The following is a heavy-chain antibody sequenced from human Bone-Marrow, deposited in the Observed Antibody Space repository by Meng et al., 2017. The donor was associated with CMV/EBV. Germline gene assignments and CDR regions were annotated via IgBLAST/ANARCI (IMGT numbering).Heavy chain of an antibody. J-gene: IGHJ4*02. Sequence: SVKVSCKASGGTFSSYAISWVRQAPGQGLEWMGGIIPIFGTANYAQKFQGRVTITTDESTSTAYMELSSLRSEDMALFYCAPKPGIAVAGTDYWGQGTLVTVSS. D-gene: IGHD6-19*01. V-gene: IGHV1-69*05. CDR3: APKPGIAVAGTDY. CDR1: GGTFSSYA. CDR2: IIPIFGTA.